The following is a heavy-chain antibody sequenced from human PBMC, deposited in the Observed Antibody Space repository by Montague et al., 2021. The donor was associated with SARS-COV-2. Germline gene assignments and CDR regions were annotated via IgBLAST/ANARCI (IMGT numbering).Heavy chain of an antibody. CDR3: ARDHSNRRGAEGFLTIFGVVTSNYFDY. CDR1: GFTFSSYA. J-gene: IGHJ4*02. D-gene: IGHD3-3*01. CDR2: ISYDGSNK. Sequence: SLRLSFSASGFTFSSYAMHWVRQAPGKGLEWVAVISYDGSNKYYADSVKGRFTISRDNSKNMLYLQMNSLRAEDTAVYYCARDHSNRRGAEGFLTIFGVVTSNYFDYWGQGTLVTVSS. V-gene: IGHV3-30*04.